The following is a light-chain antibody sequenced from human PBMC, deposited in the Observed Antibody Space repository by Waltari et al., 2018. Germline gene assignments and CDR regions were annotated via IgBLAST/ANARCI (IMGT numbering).Light chain of an antibody. CDR3: QQSYSTPPWT. J-gene: IGKJ2*02. Sequence: DIQLTQSTSSLSASVGDRVTITCRASQRISSYLYWYQQKPGKAPKLLIYAASSLQSGVPSRFSGSGSGTEFTITISSLQPEDVATYYCQQSYSTPPWTFGQGTKLEI. V-gene: IGKV1-39*01. CDR2: AAS. CDR1: QRISSY.